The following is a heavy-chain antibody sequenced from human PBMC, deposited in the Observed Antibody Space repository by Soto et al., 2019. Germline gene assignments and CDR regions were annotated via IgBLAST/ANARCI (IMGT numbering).Heavy chain of an antibody. CDR3: AKDHYYGSARYSFDY. V-gene: IGHV3-23*01. D-gene: IGHD3-10*01. Sequence: LRLSCTASRFSFSNYVISWVRQAPSDGLEWVSISSAGGGSTYYVDSVKERFSISRDNSTDTLLLQLNILSAEDSAIYYCAKDHYYGSARYSFDYWGQGALVTVSS. J-gene: IGHJ4*02. CDR2: SSAGGGST. CDR1: RFSFSNYV.